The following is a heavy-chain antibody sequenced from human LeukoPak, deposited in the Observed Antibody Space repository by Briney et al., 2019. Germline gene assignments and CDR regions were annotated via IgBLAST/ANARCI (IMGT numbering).Heavy chain of an antibody. D-gene: IGHD2-2*01. CDR2: IIPILRLT. V-gene: IGHV1-69*02. J-gene: IGHJ4*01. CDR3: ASQYCSSSSCYLPLNY. Sequence: SVKLSCKASGGTFSSYTINWVRQAPGQGPEWMGRIIPILRLTNHAQKLQGRVTITADKSTSSAYMQLVSLRSEDTAVYYCASQYCSSSSCYLPLNYWGQGTLVTVSS. CDR1: GGTFSSYT.